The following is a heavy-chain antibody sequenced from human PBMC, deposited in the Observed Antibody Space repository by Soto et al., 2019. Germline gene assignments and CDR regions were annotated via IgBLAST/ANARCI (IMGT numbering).Heavy chain of an antibody. Sequence: GGSLRLSCAASGFTFDDYAMHWVRQAPGKGLEWVSGISWNSGSIGYADSVKGRFTISRDNAKNSLYLQMNSLRAEDTALYYCAKDREYSSTSGFDYWGQGTLVTVSS. D-gene: IGHD6-6*01. V-gene: IGHV3-9*01. CDR3: AKDREYSSTSGFDY. J-gene: IGHJ4*02. CDR2: ISWNSGSI. CDR1: GFTFDDYA.